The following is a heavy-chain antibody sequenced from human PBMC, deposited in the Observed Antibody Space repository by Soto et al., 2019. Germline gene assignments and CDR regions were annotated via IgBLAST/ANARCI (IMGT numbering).Heavy chain of an antibody. V-gene: IGHV4-59*01. CDR1: GGSISSYY. D-gene: IGHD2-2*02. CDR3: AREKRYCSSTSCYTYLDY. CDR2: IYYSGST. Sequence: SETLSRTCTVSGGSISSYYWSWIRQPPGKGLEWIGYIYYSGSTNYNPSLKSRVTISVDTSMNQFSLKLSSVTAADTAVYYCAREKRYCSSTSCYTYLDYWGQGTLVTVSS. J-gene: IGHJ4*02.